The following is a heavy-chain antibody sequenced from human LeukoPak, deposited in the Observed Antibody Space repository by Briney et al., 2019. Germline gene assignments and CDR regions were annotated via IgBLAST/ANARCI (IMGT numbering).Heavy chain of an antibody. J-gene: IGHJ4*02. Sequence: ASVKVSCKASGYTFTGYYMHWVRQAPGQGLEWMGRINPNSGGTNYAQKFQGRVTMTRDTSISTAYMELSRLRSDDTAVYYCARYSSGWYYFDYWGQGTLATVSS. CDR3: ARYSSGWYYFDY. CDR1: GYTFTGYY. CDR2: INPNSGGT. D-gene: IGHD6-19*01. V-gene: IGHV1-2*06.